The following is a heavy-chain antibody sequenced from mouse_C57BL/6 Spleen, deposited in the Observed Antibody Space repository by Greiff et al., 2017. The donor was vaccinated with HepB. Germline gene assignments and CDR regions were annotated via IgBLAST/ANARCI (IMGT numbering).Heavy chain of an antibody. V-gene: IGHV5-17*01. CDR2: ISSGSSTI. CDR3: ARGVYYDYSAWFAY. J-gene: IGHJ3*01. CDR1: GFTFSDYG. D-gene: IGHD2-4*01. Sequence: EVQLVESGGGLVKPGGSLKLSCAASGFTFSDYGMHWVRQAPEKGLEWVAYISSGSSTIYYADTVKGRFTISSDNAKNTLFLQMTSLRSEDTAMYYCARGVYYDYSAWFAYWGQGTLVTVSA.